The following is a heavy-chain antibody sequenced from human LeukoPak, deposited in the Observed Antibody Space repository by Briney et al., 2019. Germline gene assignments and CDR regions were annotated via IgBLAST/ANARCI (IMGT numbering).Heavy chain of an antibody. Sequence: GRSLRLSCAASGFTFSSYAMHWVRQAPGKGLEWVAVISYDGGNKYYADSVKGRFTISRDNSKNTLYLQMNSLRAEDTAVYYCARESGYYLDYWGQGTLVTVSS. CDR2: ISYDGGNK. CDR1: GFTFSSYA. J-gene: IGHJ4*02. CDR3: ARESGYYLDY. V-gene: IGHV3-30-3*01. D-gene: IGHD3-3*01.